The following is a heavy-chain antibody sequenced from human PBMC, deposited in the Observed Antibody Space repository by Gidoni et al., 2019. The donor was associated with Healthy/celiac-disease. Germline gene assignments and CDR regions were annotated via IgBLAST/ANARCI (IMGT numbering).Heavy chain of an antibody. D-gene: IGHD3-10*01. J-gene: IGHJ5*02. V-gene: IGHV4-39*07. Sequence: QLQLQESGPGLVKPSETLSLTCTVSGGSISSSSYYWGWIRQPPGKGLEWIGSIYYSGSTYYNPSLKSRVTISVDTSKNQFSLKLSSVTAADTAVYYCARGCFGEGSVSGWFDPWGQGTLVTVSS. CDR2: IYYSGST. CDR3: ARGCFGEGSVSGWFDP. CDR1: GGSISSSSYY.